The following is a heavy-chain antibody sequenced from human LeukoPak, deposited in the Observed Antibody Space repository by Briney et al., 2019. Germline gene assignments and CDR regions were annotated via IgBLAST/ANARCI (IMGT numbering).Heavy chain of an antibody. J-gene: IGHJ4*02. V-gene: IGHV3-30*02. D-gene: IGHD2-21*02. CDR2: IRYDADNK. CDR1: GFTFSTYG. CDR3: AKALGGYYYFDF. Sequence: GGSLRLSCAASGFTFSTYGMHWVRQAPGKGLEWVAFIRYDADNKYYADSVRGRFTISRDNSKNTLFLQMSSLRAEDTAVYYCAKALGGYYYFDFWGQGTLVTVSS.